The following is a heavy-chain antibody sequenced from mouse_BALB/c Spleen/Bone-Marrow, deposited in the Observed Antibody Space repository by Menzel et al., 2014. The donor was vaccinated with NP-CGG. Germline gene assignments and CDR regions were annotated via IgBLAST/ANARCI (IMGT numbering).Heavy chain of an antibody. CDR3: ARKCYCYRTGSMDY. Sequence: QVQLKESGPGLVQPSQSLSITCSVSGLSLTDYGVHWVRQSPGKGLEWLGVIWTGGNTDYNAAFIPKLSIRKNISKSQVFFKMNSLQANVTAIYYSARKCYCYRTGSMDYWGPGTSVTVSS. CDR2: IWTGGNT. CDR1: GLSLTDYG. V-gene: IGHV2-2*02. D-gene: IGHD1-1*01. J-gene: IGHJ4*01.